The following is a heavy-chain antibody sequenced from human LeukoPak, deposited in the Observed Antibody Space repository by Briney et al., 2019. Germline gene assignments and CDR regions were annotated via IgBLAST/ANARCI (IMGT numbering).Heavy chain of an antibody. V-gene: IGHV3-21*01. CDR2: ISSSSSYI. D-gene: IGHD3-16*02. Sequence: GGSLRLSCAASGFTFSSYSMNWVRQAPGKGLEWVSSISSSSSYIYYADSVKGRFTISRDNAKNSLYLQMNSLRAEDTAVYYCARVIPRGPFDYWGQGTLVTVSS. CDR1: GFTFSSYS. J-gene: IGHJ4*02. CDR3: ARVIPRGPFDY.